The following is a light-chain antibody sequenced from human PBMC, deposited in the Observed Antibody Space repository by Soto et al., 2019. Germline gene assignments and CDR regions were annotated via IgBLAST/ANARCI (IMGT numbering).Light chain of an antibody. CDR2: GAS. J-gene: IGKJ4*01. Sequence: EIVLTQSPGTLSLSPGERATLSCRASQSVSGSYLVWYQQKPGQAPRLLIYGASSRATGIPDRFSGSGSGTDFTLTISRLEPEDFAVYYCQQYGSSPLLTFGGGTKVEIK. V-gene: IGKV3-20*01. CDR3: QQYGSSPLLT. CDR1: QSVSGSY.